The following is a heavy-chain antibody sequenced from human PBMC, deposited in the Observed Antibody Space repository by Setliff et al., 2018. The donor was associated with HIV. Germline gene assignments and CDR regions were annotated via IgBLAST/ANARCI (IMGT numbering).Heavy chain of an antibody. CDR1: GFTFSSYT. D-gene: IGHD5-12*01. CDR2: ISGSGANT. J-gene: IGHJ4*02. V-gene: IGHV3-23*01. CDR3: ARAIYSGYYYREFDY. Sequence: PGGSLRLSCAASGFTFSSYTMSWVRQAPGKGLEWVSGISGSGANTYHADSVKGRFTMTTDTSTSTVYMELSSLRSEDTAMYYCARAIYSGYYYREFDYWGQGTLVTSPQ.